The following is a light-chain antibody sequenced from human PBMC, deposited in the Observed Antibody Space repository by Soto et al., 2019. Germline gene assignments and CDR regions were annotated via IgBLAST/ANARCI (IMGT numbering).Light chain of an antibody. V-gene: IGLV2-14*03. CDR3: MSYTTTSSFV. Sequence: SCTGTRSDIGTYNYLSWSQQHPGKAPRLVISDVSNRPSGVSNRFSGSKSGNTASLTITGLQSEDEADYYCMSYTTTSSFVFGSGTKVTVL. J-gene: IGLJ1*01. CDR1: RSDIGTYNY. CDR2: DVS.